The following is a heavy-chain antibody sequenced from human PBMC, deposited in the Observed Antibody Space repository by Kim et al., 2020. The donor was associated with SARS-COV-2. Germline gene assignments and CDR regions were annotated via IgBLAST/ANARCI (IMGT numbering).Heavy chain of an antibody. Sequence: GGSLRLSCAASGFTFSSYGMHWVRQAPGKGLEWVAVISYDGSNKYYADSVKGRFTISRDNSKNTLYLQMNSLRAEDTAVYYCAKYGAEYSYGYLGYYFD. J-gene: IGHJ4*01. V-gene: IGHV3-30*18. CDR2: ISYDGSNK. CDR3: AKYGAEYSYGYLGYYFD. CDR1: GFTFSSYG. D-gene: IGHD5-18*01.